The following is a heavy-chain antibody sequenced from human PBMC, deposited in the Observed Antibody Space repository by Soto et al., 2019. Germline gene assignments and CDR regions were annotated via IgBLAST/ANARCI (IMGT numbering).Heavy chain of an antibody. CDR2: IVVGSGNT. CDR1: GFTFTSSA. CDR3: AADSELELNYFDY. J-gene: IGHJ4*02. D-gene: IGHD1-7*01. Sequence: GASVKVSCKASGFTFTSSAVQWVRQARGQRLEWIGWIVVGSGNTNYAQKFQERVTITRDMSTSTAYMELSSLRSEDTAVYYCAADSELELNYFDYWGQGTLVTVSS. V-gene: IGHV1-58*01.